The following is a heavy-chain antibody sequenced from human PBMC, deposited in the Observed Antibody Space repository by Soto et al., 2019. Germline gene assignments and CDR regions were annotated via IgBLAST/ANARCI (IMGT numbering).Heavy chain of an antibody. CDR2: IYYSGST. CDR1: GGSISSSSYY. CDR3: ARHKRGRWLQPFDY. D-gene: IGHD3-16*01. J-gene: IGHJ4*02. V-gene: IGHV4-39*01. Sequence: HSETLSLTCTVSGGSISSSSYYWGWIRQPPGKGLEWIGSIYYSGSTYYNPSLKSRVTISVDTSKNQFSLKLSSVTAADTAVYYCARHKRGRWLQPFDYWGQGTLVTVSS.